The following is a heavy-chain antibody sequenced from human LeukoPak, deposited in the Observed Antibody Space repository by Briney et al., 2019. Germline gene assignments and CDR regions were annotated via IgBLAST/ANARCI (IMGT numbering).Heavy chain of an antibody. V-gene: IGHV2-70*11. Sequence: PSLVKTTKTLTLTCTFFGVSIHTNGMFVNRNPQPPGKALDWLASIDWDDDKYYSTSLKTRLTSSKDTSKNQVVLTMTNMDPVDTATYYCARYYYDSSGYYYVSNYWGQGTLVTVSS. J-gene: IGHJ4*02. CDR3: ARYYYDSSGYYYVSNY. D-gene: IGHD3-22*01. CDR2: IDWDDDK. CDR1: GVSIHTNGMF.